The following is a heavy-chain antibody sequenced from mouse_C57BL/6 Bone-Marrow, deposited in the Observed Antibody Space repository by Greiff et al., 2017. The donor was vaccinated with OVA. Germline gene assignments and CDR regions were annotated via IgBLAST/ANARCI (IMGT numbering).Heavy chain of an antibody. Sequence: EVQLQQSGPELVKPGASVKISCKASGYSFTGYYMNWVKQSPEKSLEWIGEINPSTGGTTYNQKFKAKATLTVDKSSSTAYMQLKSLTSEDSAVYYCARSDDYGDYWGQGTTLTVSS. D-gene: IGHD2-4*01. J-gene: IGHJ2*01. CDR2: INPSTGGT. CDR1: GYSFTGYY. CDR3: ARSDDYGDY. V-gene: IGHV1-42*01.